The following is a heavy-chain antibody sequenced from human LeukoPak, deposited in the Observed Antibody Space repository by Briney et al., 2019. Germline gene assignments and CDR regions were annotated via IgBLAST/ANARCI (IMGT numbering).Heavy chain of an antibody. J-gene: IGHJ2*01. CDR2: ISTSSSYI. Sequence: GGSLRLSCAASGFTFSSYSMTWVRQAPGKGLEWVSFISTSSSYIYYADSVKGRFTISRDNAKNSLYLQMNSLRAEDTAVYYCAREGNSSSYRSYWYFDLWGRGTLVTVSS. CDR1: GFTFSSYS. D-gene: IGHD6-13*01. V-gene: IGHV3-21*01. CDR3: AREGNSSSYRSYWYFDL.